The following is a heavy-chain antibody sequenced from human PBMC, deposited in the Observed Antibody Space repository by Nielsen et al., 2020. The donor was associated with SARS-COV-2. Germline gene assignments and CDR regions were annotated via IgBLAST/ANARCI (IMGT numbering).Heavy chain of an antibody. V-gene: IGHV1-2*06. J-gene: IGHJ4*02. Sequence: ASVKVSCKASGGTFSSYAISWVRQAPGQGLEWMGRINPNSGGTNYAQKFQGRVTMTRDTSISTAYMELSRLRSDDTAVYYCAREAQLWYGAYFDYWGQGTLVTVSS. D-gene: IGHD5-18*01. CDR2: INPNSGGT. CDR3: AREAQLWYGAYFDY. CDR1: GGTFSSYA.